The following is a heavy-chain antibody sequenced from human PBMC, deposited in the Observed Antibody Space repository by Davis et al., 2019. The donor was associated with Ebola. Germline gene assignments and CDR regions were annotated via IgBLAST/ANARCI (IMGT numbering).Heavy chain of an antibody. V-gene: IGHV5-51*01. CDR2: IYLGDSDI. Sequence: GESLKISCQGSGYDFTSYWIGWVRQMPGKGLEWMGIIYLGDSDISYSPSFQGQVTISADKSTSTANLQWNSLKASDTAMYYCARQSHHFLRGPSTWFDPWGPGTLVTVSS. J-gene: IGHJ5*02. D-gene: IGHD3-3*02. CDR1: GYDFTSYW. CDR3: ARQSHHFLRGPSTWFDP.